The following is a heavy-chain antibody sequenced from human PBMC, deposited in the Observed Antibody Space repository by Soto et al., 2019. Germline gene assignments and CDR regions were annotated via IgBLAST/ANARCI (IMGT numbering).Heavy chain of an antibody. CDR2: INPNSSGT. D-gene: IGHD4-17*01. Sequence: ASVKVSCKASGYTFTGYYMHWVRQAPGQGLEWMGWINPNSSGTNYAQKFQGRVTMTRDTSISTAYMELSRLRSDDTAVYYCARALTVTTSLDLWGLGTLGTVS. V-gene: IGHV1-2*02. CDR3: ARALTVTTSLDL. J-gene: IGHJ5*02. CDR1: GYTFTGYY.